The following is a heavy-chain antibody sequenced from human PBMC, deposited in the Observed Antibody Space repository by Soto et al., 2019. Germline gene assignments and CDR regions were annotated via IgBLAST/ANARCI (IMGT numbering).Heavy chain of an antibody. V-gene: IGHV1-69*13. J-gene: IGHJ6*02. CDR2: IIPIFGTA. CDR1: GGTFSSYA. Sequence: ASVKLSCKASGGTFSSYAISWVRQAPGQGLEWMGGIIPIFGTADYAQKFQGRVTITADESTSTAYMDLSSLRSEDTAVYYCACTVSNYYYYGMDVWGQGTTVTVSS. D-gene: IGHD2-8*01. CDR3: ACTVSNYYYYGMDV.